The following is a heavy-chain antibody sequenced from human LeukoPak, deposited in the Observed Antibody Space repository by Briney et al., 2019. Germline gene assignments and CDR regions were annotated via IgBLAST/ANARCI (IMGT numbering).Heavy chain of an antibody. Sequence: ASVTVSFKSSGYTFTGYYMHWVRQAPGQGLEWMGWINPNSGGTNYAQKFQGRVTMTRDTSISTAYMELSRLRSDDTAVYYCARDLSSGYYYFDYWGQGTLVTVSS. CDR3: ARDLSSGYYYFDY. CDR1: GYTFTGYY. CDR2: INPNSGGT. V-gene: IGHV1-2*02. D-gene: IGHD3-22*01. J-gene: IGHJ4*02.